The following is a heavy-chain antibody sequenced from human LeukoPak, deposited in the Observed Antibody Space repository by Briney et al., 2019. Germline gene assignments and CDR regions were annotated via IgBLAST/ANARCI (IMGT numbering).Heavy chain of an antibody. CDR2: INTNTGNP. CDR1: GYTFTNYT. CDR3: ARDPRAAAAGKADY. J-gene: IGHJ4*02. Sequence: ASVKVSCKASGYTFTNYTINWVRLAPGQGLEWIGWINTNTGNPTYAQGFTGRFVFSLDTSVSTAYLQISSLKAEDTAVYYCARDPRAAAAGKADYWGQGTLVTVSS. D-gene: IGHD6-13*01. V-gene: IGHV7-4-1*02.